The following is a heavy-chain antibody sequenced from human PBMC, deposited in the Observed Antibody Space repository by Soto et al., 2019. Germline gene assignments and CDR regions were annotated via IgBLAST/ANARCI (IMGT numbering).Heavy chain of an antibody. V-gene: IGHV3-7*01. D-gene: IGHD4-17*01. CDR2: IKQDGSEK. CDR3: ARDRGYGDYESAFDI. Sequence: GGSLRLSCAASGFTFSRYWMSWVRQAPGKGLEWVANIKQDGSEKYYVDSVKGRFTISRDNAKNSLYLQMNSLRAEDTAVFYCARDRGYGDYESAFDIWGHGTMVTVSS. J-gene: IGHJ3*02. CDR1: GFTFSRYW.